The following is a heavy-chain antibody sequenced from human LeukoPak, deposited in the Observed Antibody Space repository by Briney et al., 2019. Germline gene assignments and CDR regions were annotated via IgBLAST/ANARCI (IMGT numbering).Heavy chain of an antibody. CDR3: AHRISRLLYGSGGFDY. J-gene: IGHJ4*02. V-gene: IGHV2-5*02. Sequence: SGPTLVKPTQTLTLTCSFSGFSLNTSGVGVGWIRQPPGKALEWLAFIYWDDEKRYSPSLKTRLTVNKDTSKNQVVLTMTNMDPVDTARYYCAHRISRLLYGSGGFDYWGQGTLVTVSS. CDR2: IYWDDEK. D-gene: IGHD3-10*01. CDR1: GFSLNTSGVG.